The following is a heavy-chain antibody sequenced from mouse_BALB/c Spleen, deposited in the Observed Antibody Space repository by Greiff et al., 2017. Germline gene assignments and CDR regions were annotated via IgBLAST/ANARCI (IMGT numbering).Heavy chain of an antibody. CDR1: GYTFTSYW. Sequence: VKLMESGAELAKPGASVKMSCKASGYTFTSYWMHWVKQRPGQGLEWIGYINPSTGYTEYNQKFKDKATLTADKSSSTAYMQLSSLTSEDSAVYYCARWYYGSSYVDYAMDYWGQGTSVTVSS. CDR3: ARWYYGSSYVDYAMDY. D-gene: IGHD1-1*01. CDR2: INPSTGYT. V-gene: IGHV1-7*01. J-gene: IGHJ4*01.